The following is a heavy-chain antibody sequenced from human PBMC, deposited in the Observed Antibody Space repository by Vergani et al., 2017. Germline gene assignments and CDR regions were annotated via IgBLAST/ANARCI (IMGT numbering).Heavy chain of an antibody. J-gene: IGHJ4*02. V-gene: IGHV1-8*01. CDR1: GYTFTSYD. CDR2: MNPNSGNT. Sequence: QVQLVQSGAEVKKPGASVKVSCKASGYTFTSYDINWVRQATGQGLEWMGWMNPNSGNTGYAQKFQGRVTMTRTTSISTAYMELSSLRSEDTAMYYCGRALIAASGEPFSYWGQGTLGTVSS. D-gene: IGHD6-13*01. CDR3: GRALIAASGEPFSY.